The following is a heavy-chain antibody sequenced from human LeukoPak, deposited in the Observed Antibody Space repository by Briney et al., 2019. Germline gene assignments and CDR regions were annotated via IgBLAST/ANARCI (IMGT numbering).Heavy chain of an antibody. J-gene: IGHJ4*02. Sequence: SETLSLTCTVSGGSISSSSYYWGWIRQPPGKGLEWIGSIYYSGSTYYNPSLKSRVTISVDTSKNQFSLKLSSVTAADTAVYYCARSPDWGITMIEALYYFDYWGQGTLVTVSS. CDR3: ARSPDWGITMIEALYYFDY. CDR2: IYYSGST. CDR1: GGSISSSSYY. D-gene: IGHD3-22*01. V-gene: IGHV4-39*01.